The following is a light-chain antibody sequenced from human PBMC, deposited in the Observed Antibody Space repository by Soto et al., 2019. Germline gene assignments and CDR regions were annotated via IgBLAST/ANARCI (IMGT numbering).Light chain of an antibody. CDR2: DVT. V-gene: IGLV2-14*01. Sequence: QSVLTQPASVSGSPGQSITISCTGTSSDVGGYNYVSWYQQHPGKAPKLVIYDVTDRPSGVSNRFSGSKSGNTASLTISGLQAEDEAHYYCISYTSSSTLVFGGGTQLTVL. CDR3: ISYTSSSTLV. J-gene: IGLJ2*01. CDR1: SSDVGGYNY.